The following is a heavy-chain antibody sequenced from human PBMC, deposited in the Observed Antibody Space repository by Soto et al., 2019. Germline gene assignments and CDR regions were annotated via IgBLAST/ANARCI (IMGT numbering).Heavy chain of an antibody. V-gene: IGHV2-26*01. CDR3: ARILGDGYNAYNWFDP. D-gene: IGHD5-12*01. J-gene: IGHJ5*02. Sequence: SGPTLVNPTETLTLTCTVSGFSLSNARMGVSWIRQPPGKALEWLAHIFSNDEKSYSTSLKSRLTISKDTSKSQVVLTMTNMDPVDTATYYCARILGDGYNAYNWFDPWGQGTLVTVSS. CDR2: IFSNDEK. CDR1: GFSLSNARMG.